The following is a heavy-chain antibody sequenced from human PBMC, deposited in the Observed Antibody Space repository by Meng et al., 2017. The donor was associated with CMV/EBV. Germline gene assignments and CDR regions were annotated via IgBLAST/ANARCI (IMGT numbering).Heavy chain of an antibody. CDR2: IYTSGST. J-gene: IGHJ5*02. CDR3: ARSMVVAGDWFDP. D-gene: IGHD2-15*01. V-gene: IGHV4-4*07. CDR1: GGSISSYY. Sequence: VSLYDAVPVLLMPSYTLSLTCTVSGGSISSYYWSWFRQPAGKGLEWIGRIYTSGSTNYNPSLKSRVTMSVDTSKNQFSLKLSSVTAADTAVYYCARSMVVAGDWFDPWGQGTLVTVSS.